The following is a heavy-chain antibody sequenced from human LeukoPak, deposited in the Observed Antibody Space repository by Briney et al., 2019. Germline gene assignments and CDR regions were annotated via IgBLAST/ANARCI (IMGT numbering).Heavy chain of an antibody. CDR1: GFPFSTYS. V-gene: IGHV3-21*01. Sequence: GGSLRLSCAASGFPFSTYSMNWVRQAPGEGLEWVSSISSSSSYIYYTDSVKGRFTISRDNAKNSLYLQMNSLRAEDTALYYCARGPGGGGSDRLDVWGQGTTVTVSS. CDR2: ISSSSSYI. J-gene: IGHJ6*02. CDR3: ARGPGGGGSDRLDV. D-gene: IGHD5-12*01.